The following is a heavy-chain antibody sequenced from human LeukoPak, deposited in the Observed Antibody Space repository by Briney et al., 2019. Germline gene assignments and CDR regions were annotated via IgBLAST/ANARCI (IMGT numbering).Heavy chain of an antibody. CDR3: ARTRPTWEGWGFDY. CDR2: ISAYDGNT. D-gene: IGHD1-26*01. CDR1: GYTFTSFG. J-gene: IGHJ4*02. Sequence: ASVKVSCTASGYTFTSFGITWVRQAPGQGLEWMGWISAYDGNTNYAQNLQGRVTMTTDTSTSTAYMDLRSLRSDDTAVYYCARTRPTWEGWGFDYWGQGTLVTVSS. V-gene: IGHV1-18*01.